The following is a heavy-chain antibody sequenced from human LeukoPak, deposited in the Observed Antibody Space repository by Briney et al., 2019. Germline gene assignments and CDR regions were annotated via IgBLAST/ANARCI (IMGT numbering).Heavy chain of an antibody. CDR1: GFTFSSYS. Sequence: GGSLRLSCAASGFTFSSYSMNWVRQAPGKGLEWVSYISSSSSTIYYADSVKGRFTISRDNAKNSLYLQMNSLRAEDTAVYYCVTGGSTSCYFCVDPWGQGTLVTVSS. CDR3: VTGGSTSCYFCVDP. D-gene: IGHD2-2*01. V-gene: IGHV3-48*01. CDR2: ISSSSSTI. J-gene: IGHJ5*02.